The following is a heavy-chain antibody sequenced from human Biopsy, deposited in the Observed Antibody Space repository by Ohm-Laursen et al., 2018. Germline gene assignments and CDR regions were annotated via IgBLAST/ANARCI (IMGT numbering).Heavy chain of an antibody. V-gene: IGHV4-59*08. J-gene: IGHJ3*01. CDR1: GGSITSYF. CDR3: ARRLPLRGFAFDV. D-gene: IGHD3-10*01. Sequence: TLPLTCTVSGGSITSYFWNWIRQAPGKGLEWIGNIYYRGNTNYSPSLKSRATISLDSSKNQFSLNLNSVTATDTAVYYCARRLPLRGFAFDVWGQGTVVTVSS. CDR2: IYYRGNT.